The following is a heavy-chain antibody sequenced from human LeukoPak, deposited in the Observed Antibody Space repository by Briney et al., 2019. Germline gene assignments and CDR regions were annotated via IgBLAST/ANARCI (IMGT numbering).Heavy chain of an antibody. J-gene: IGHJ4*02. V-gene: IGHV3-23*01. Sequence: GGSLRLSCAATVFTFSTYAMNLVRQAPGKGLEWVSAISGSGGTTYYADSVKGRFTISRDNSKNTLYLQMNSLRAEDTALYYCAKSEWYSRGYYSMWGQGTLVTVSS. CDR3: AKSEWYSRGYYSM. CDR2: ISGSGGTT. CDR1: VFTFSTYA. D-gene: IGHD6-25*01.